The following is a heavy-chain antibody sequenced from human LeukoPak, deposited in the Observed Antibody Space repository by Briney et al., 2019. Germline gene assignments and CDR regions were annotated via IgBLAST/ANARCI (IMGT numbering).Heavy chain of an antibody. D-gene: IGHD1-26*01. CDR3: AKGGGGSYLRFDY. J-gene: IGHJ4*02. Sequence: GRSLRLSCAASGFTLSTYGMHWVRQAPGKGLEWVAVISYDGSNKYYADSVKGRFTISRDNSKNTLYLQMNSLRAEDTAVYYCAKGGGGSYLRFDYWGQGTLVTVSS. CDR2: ISYDGSNK. V-gene: IGHV3-30*18. CDR1: GFTLSTYG.